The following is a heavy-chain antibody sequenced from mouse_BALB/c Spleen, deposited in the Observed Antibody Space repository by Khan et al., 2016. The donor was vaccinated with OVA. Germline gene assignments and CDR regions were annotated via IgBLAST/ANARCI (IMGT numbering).Heavy chain of an antibody. CDR2: IYPSDSYT. J-gene: IGHJ2*01. D-gene: IGHD2-13*01. Sequence: QVQLKQSGAELVRPGASVRLSCKASGYTFTNYWINWVKQRPGQGLEWIGNIYPSDSYTNYNQKFKDKATLTVDKSSNTASMQLSSPTSEDSAVFYCTRGDPGNFDYWGQGTTLTVSS. CDR1: GYTFTNYW. V-gene: IGHV1-69*02. CDR3: TRGDPGNFDY.